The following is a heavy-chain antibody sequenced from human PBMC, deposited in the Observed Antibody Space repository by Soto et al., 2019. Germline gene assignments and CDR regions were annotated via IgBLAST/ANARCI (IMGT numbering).Heavy chain of an antibody. Sequence: PWESLKISLNGSGYSFNRYWIGLGRQMPGKGPEWVGTIYHGHSWTRYSPPFQGQVTIPAHKYISTAHLQWTSLKPSHTALCHLARLGSGIAASGTDNRFDPWGQGTLVTVSS. V-gene: IGHV5-51*01. D-gene: IGHD6-13*01. J-gene: IGHJ5*02. CDR1: GYSFNRYW. CDR2: IYHGHSWT. CDR3: ARLGSGIAASGTDNRFDP.